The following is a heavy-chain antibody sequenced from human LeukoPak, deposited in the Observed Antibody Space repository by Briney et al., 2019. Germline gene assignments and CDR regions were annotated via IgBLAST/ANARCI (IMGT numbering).Heavy chain of an antibody. J-gene: IGHJ4*02. V-gene: IGHV1-24*01. CDR1: GYTLTDLS. CDR2: LDPADGET. D-gene: IGHD4-17*01. Sequence: VSVKVSCKVSGYTLTDLSTHWVRQAPGKGLEWMGGLDPADGETIYAQKFQGRVTMTEDTSTDTAYMELNSLRPEDTAVYYCATHRTTVITGLVYWGQGTLVSVSS. CDR3: ATHRTTVITGLVY.